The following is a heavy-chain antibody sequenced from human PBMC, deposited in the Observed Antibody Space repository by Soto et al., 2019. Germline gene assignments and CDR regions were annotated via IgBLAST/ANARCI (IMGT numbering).Heavy chain of an antibody. D-gene: IGHD3-16*02. J-gene: IGHJ3*01. CDR1: GFIFSTYG. CDR3: GATNSYDFGWGSYRYWGDAFDL. Sequence: QVQLVESGGGVVQPGRSLRLSCAASGFIFSTYGMHWVRQAPGKGLEWVAVISFDGINKYSADSVKGRFSISRDNSKNALYLQMNCLRVDDTAVYYCGATNSYDFGWGSYRYWGDAFDLWGQGTMVSVSS. CDR2: ISFDGINK. V-gene: IGHV3-30*03.